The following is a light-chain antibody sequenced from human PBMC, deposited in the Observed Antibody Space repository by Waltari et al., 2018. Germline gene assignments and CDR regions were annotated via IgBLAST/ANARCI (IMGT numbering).Light chain of an antibody. CDR1: SSDVGGYDY. V-gene: IGLV2-14*03. CDR2: DFV. Sequence: QSVLTQPASVSGSPGQSITISCTGTSSDVGGYDYVSWYQQSPGKAPKLIVYDFVTRPSGGSTRFAASKSDNTASLTLSGLQAEDEGDYYCGSYKRGATWVFGGGTALTVL. J-gene: IGLJ3*02. CDR3: GSYKRGATWV.